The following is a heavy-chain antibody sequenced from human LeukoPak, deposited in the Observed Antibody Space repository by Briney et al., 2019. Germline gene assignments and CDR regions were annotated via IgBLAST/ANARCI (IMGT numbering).Heavy chain of an antibody. J-gene: IGHJ6*02. CDR3: TTVRAAAGTDYYYGMDV. CDR2: IKSKADGGTT. Sequence: PGGSLRLYCAASGFTFSNAWMSWVRQAPGKGLEWVGRIKSKADGGTTDYAAPVKGRFTISRDDSKNTLNLQMNSLKTEDTAVYYCTTVRAAAGTDYYYGMDVWGQGTTVTVSS. D-gene: IGHD6-13*01. CDR1: GFTFSNAW. V-gene: IGHV3-15*01.